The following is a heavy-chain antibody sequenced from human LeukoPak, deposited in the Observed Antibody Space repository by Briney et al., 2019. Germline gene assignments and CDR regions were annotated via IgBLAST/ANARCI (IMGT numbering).Heavy chain of an antibody. J-gene: IGHJ4*02. Sequence: PGGSLRLSCAASGFTFSNAWMSWVRQAPGKGLEWVGRIKSKTDGGTTDYAAPVKGRSTISRDDSKNTLYLQMNSLKTEDTAVYYCTTDVFVPANVLLWFGESSTGFDYWGQGTLVTVSS. CDR1: GFTFSNAW. CDR2: IKSKTDGGTT. CDR3: TTDVFVPANVLLWFGESSTGFDY. V-gene: IGHV3-15*01. D-gene: IGHD3-10*01.